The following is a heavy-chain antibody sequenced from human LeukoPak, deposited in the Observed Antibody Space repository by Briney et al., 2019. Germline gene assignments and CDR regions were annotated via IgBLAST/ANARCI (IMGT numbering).Heavy chain of an antibody. V-gene: IGHV4-4*07. CDR3: ARAPWLLLNSYYYYYMDV. CDR1: GGSISSYY. CDR2: IYTSGST. Sequence: SETLSLTCTVSGGSISSYYWSWIRQLAGKGLEWIGRIYTSGSTNYNPSLKSRVTMSVDTSKNQFSLKLSSVTAADTAVYYCARAPWLLLNSYYYYYMDVWGKGTTVTVSS. D-gene: IGHD3-3*01. J-gene: IGHJ6*03.